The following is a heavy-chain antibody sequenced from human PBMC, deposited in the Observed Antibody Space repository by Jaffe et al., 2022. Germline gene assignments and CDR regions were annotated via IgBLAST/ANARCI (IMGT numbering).Heavy chain of an antibody. CDR1: GFTFDDYT. CDR3: AKDRRGGDRIAAAGWFDY. Sequence: EVQLVESGGVVVQPGGSLRLSCAASGFTFDDYTMHWVRQAPGKGLEWVSLISWDGGSTYYADSVKGRFTISRDNSKNSLYLQMNSLRTEDTALYYCAKDRRGGDRIAAAGWFDYWGQGTLVTVSS. V-gene: IGHV3-43*01. J-gene: IGHJ4*02. D-gene: IGHD6-13*01. CDR2: ISWDGGST.